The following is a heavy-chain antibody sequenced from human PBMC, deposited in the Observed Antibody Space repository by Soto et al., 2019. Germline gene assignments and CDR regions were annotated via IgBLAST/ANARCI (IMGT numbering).Heavy chain of an antibody. Sequence: GESLTLSCAASGFTFSSYSMHWGRHAPGKGLEGVAVISYDGSNKYYADSVKGRFTISRDNSKNKLYLQMSSVTAEDTAVYYCAKSLSTGGSTCDFDYWGQGTLVTVSS. V-gene: IGHV3-30*18. CDR2: ISYDGSNK. J-gene: IGHJ4*02. CDR1: GFTFSSYS. CDR3: AKSLSTGGSTCDFDY. D-gene: IGHD3-16*02.